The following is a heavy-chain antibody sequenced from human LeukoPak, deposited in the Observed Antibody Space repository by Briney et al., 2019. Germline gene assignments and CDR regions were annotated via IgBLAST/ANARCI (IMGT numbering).Heavy chain of an antibody. D-gene: IGHD4-17*01. CDR3: ARVSYGDDATPFDY. Sequence: GASVKVSCKASGYSFTAYYMHWVRQAPGQGLEWMGRINPNSGGADYAQKFQGRVTMTRDTSISIAYMELSSLRSDDTAVYYCARVSYGDDATPFDYWGQGTLVTVSS. V-gene: IGHV1-2*06. CDR1: GYSFTAYY. J-gene: IGHJ4*02. CDR2: INPNSGGA.